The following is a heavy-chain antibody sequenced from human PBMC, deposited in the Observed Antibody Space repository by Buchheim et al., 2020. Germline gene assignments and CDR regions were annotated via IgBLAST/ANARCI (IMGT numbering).Heavy chain of an antibody. V-gene: IGHV3-43*01. CDR1: GFTFDDYT. J-gene: IGHJ4*02. CDR3: AKDRRPRATAAWSGYYTRGQGFDY. CDR2: ISWDGGST. D-gene: IGHD3-3*01. Sequence: EVQLVESGGVVVQPGGSLRLSCAASGFTFDDYTMHWVRQAPGKGLEWVSLISWDGGSTYYADSVKGRFTISRDNSKNSLYLQMNSLRTEDTALYYCAKDRRPRATAAWSGYYTRGQGFDYWGQGTL.